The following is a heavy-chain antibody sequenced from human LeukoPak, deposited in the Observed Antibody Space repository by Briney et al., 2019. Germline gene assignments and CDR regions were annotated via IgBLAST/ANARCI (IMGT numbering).Heavy chain of an antibody. CDR3: AREDGYNLFDY. CDR2: IYYSGST. D-gene: IGHD5-24*01. Sequence: SETLSLTCTVSGGSISSYYWSWIRQPPGKGLEWIGYIYYSGSTNYNPSLKSRVTISVDTSKNQFSLKLSSVTAADTAVYYCAREDGYNLFDYWGQGTLVTVSS. V-gene: IGHV4-59*01. J-gene: IGHJ4*02. CDR1: GGSISSYY.